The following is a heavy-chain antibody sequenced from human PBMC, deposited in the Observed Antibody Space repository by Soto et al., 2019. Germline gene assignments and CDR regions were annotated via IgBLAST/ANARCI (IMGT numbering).Heavy chain of an antibody. Sequence: LRLSCAASGFTFDDYAMHWVRQAPGKGLEWVSGISWNSRSIGYADSVKGRFTISRDNAKNSLYLQMNSLRAEDTALYYCVKGENNYYYYGMDVWGQGTTVTVSS. V-gene: IGHV3-9*01. J-gene: IGHJ6*02. CDR1: GFTFDDYA. CDR3: VKGENNYYYYGMDV. CDR2: ISWNSRSI.